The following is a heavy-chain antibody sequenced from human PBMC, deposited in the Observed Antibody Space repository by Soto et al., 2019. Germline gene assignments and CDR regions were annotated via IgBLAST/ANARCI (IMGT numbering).Heavy chain of an antibody. CDR2: IYHNGNT. J-gene: IGHJ2*01. Sequence: QVQLQASGPGLVKPSETLSLTCSVSGVSIRSYFWSWIRQAPGKKMEWIGYIYHNGNTNYNPSFKSRVTLSVDTSNSQLSLRLKSVTAADAAVYYCAVPGPAGVWGRGTRVTVSS. D-gene: IGHD4-17*01. CDR3: AVPGPAGV. CDR1: GVSIRSYF. V-gene: IGHV4-59*01.